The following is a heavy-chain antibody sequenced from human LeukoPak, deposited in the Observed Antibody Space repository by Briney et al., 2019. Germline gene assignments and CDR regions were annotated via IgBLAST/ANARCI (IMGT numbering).Heavy chain of an antibody. V-gene: IGHV3-21*01. J-gene: IGHJ6*02. CDR3: ARDYPDSSGSYGMDV. Sequence: GGSLRLSCAASGFTFSSYSMNWVRQAPGKGLEWVSSISNSSSYIYYADSVKGRFTISRDNAKNSLYLQMNSLRAEDTAVYYCARDYPDSSGSYGMDVWGQGTTVTVSS. CDR2: ISNSSSYI. CDR1: GFTFSSYS. D-gene: IGHD3-22*01.